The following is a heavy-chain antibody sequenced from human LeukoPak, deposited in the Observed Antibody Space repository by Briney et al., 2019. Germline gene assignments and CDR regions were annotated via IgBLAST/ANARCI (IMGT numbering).Heavy chain of an antibody. Sequence: GGSLRLSCAASGFTFSSYGMHWVRQAPGKGLEWVAFIQYDGSNEYYADSVKGRFTISRDNSKNTLHLQMSSLRAEDTAVYYCAKDQAADYYGSGSCFDYWGQGTLVTVSS. CDR2: IQYDGSNE. D-gene: IGHD3-10*01. CDR1: GFTFSSYG. V-gene: IGHV3-30*02. J-gene: IGHJ4*02. CDR3: AKDQAADYYGSGSCFDY.